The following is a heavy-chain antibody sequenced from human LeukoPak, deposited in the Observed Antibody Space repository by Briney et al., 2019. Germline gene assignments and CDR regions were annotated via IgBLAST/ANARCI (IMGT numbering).Heavy chain of an antibody. CDR1: RYSFPRYG. V-gene: IGHV1-18*01. J-gene: IGHJ6*03. Sequence: ASVTVSCMPSRYSFPRYGISWVRQAPGQGLAWMGWISAYKGDTNYAQKLQGRVTLTTDPSTSPAHMELRSLKSHDTAVYYCTRTRGRSLDGSSGGKPQYMDVWGKGTTVTVSS. CDR2: ISAYKGDT. D-gene: IGHD2-15*01. CDR3: TRTRGRSLDGSSGGKPQYMDV.